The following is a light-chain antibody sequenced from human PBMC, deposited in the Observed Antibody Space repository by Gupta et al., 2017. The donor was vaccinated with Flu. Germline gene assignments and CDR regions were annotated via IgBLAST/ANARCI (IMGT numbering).Light chain of an antibody. CDR3: QAWDRNTHYV. J-gene: IGLJ1*01. V-gene: IGLV3-1*01. CDR2: QDG. Sequence: GQTANIAFPREILWNNYPWWHHQKSGQSPVLVIYQDGKRPAGMPARFSGPGPGTTATLTITGTQAVDEAEYYCQAWDRNTHYVFGAGTKVTVL. CDR1: ILWNNY.